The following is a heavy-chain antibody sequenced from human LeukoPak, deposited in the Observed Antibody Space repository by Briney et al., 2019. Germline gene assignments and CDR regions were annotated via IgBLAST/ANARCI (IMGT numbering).Heavy chain of an antibody. Sequence: GESLKISCKGSGYSFTSYWIGWVRQMPGKGLEWMGIIYPGDSDTRYSPSFQGQVTISADKSISTAYLQWSSLKASDTAMYYCARANEQLRGRRWFDPWGQGTLVTVSP. J-gene: IGHJ5*02. CDR1: GYSFTSYW. D-gene: IGHD6-13*01. CDR3: ARANEQLRGRRWFDP. CDR2: IYPGDSDT. V-gene: IGHV5-51*01.